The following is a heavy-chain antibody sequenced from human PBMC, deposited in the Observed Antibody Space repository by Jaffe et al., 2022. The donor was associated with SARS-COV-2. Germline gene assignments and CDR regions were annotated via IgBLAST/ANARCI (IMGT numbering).Heavy chain of an antibody. Sequence: QLQLQESGPGLVKPSETLSLTCTVSGGSISSSSYYWGWIRQPPGKGLEWIGSIYYSGSTYYNPSLKSRVTISVDTSKNQFSLKLSSVTAADTAVYYCARLGSIAARLAPKNAFDIWGQGTMVTVSS. CDR1: GGSISSSSYY. J-gene: IGHJ3*02. D-gene: IGHD6-6*01. CDR3: ARLGSIAARLAPKNAFDI. V-gene: IGHV4-39*01. CDR2: IYYSGST.